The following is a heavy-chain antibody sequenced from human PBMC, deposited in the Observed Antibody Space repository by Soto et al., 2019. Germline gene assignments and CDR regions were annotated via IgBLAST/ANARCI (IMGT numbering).Heavy chain of an antibody. CDR2: IYYSGST. J-gene: IGHJ4*02. CDR3: AVGSSGFYYIY. V-gene: IGHV4-59*08. CDR1: GFSISSYY. Sequence: SETLSLTCTFSGFSISSYYWILIRQPPGKGLEWIGYIYYSGSTNYNPSLKSRVTISVDTSKNQFSLKLSSVTAADTAVFYCAVGSSGFYYIYWGQGIQVTVSS. D-gene: IGHD1-26*01.